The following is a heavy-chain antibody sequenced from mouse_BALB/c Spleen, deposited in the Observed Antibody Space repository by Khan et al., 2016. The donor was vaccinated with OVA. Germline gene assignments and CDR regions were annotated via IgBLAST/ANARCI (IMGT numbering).Heavy chain of an antibody. CDR1: GFNIKDTY. Sequence: EVQLQESGAELVKPGASVKLSCTASGFNIKDTYMHWVKQRPEQGLEWIGRIDPANGNTKYDPKFQGKATITADTSSNTAYLQLSSLTSEDAAVYYCAIYGTYVRFDYFDYWGQGTTLTVSS. CDR2: IDPANGNT. CDR3: AIYGTYVRFDYFDY. D-gene: IGHD2-1*01. V-gene: IGHV14-3*02. J-gene: IGHJ2*01.